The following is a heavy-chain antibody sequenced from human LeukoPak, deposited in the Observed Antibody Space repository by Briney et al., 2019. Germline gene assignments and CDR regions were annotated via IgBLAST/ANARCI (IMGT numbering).Heavy chain of an antibody. CDR2: ISSSGSTT. CDR3: AKNRDGYKTHYYYYYMDV. J-gene: IGHJ6*03. V-gene: IGHV3-23*01. CDR1: GFTFSSYA. Sequence: GGSLRLSCAASGFTFSSYAMHWVRQAPGRGLEWVSYISSSGSTTYYADSVKGRFTISRDNSRNTLYLQMNSLRAEDTAVYYCAKNRDGYKTHYYYYYMDVWGKGTTVTISS. D-gene: IGHD5-24*01.